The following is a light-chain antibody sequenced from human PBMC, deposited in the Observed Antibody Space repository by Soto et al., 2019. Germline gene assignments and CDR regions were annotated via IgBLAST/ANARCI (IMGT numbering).Light chain of an antibody. CDR2: DAS. J-gene: IGKJ1*01. CDR3: QQRGNWPWT. CDR1: QSVSSY. V-gene: IGKV3-11*01. Sequence: EIVLTQSPATLSLSPGERVTVSCRASQSVSSYLSWYQQKHGQAPRLLIFDASNRASGVPARFSGSRSGTYFTHTISRLEPEDSAVYYCQQRGNWPWTFGQGTKVEIK.